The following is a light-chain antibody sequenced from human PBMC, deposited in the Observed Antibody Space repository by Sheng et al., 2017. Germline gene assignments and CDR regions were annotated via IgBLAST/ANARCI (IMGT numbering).Light chain of an antibody. J-gene: IGKJ4*01. CDR2: STS. V-gene: IGKV3-20*01. CDR1: QSISTSY. CDR3: QQYGTSVRT. Sequence: EIVLTQSPGTLSLSPGERATLSCRASQSISTSYLAWYQQKPGQAPRLLIHSTSNRATGIPDRFSGSGSGTDFNLTISRLEPEDFAVYYCQQYGTSVRTFGGGTNVEIK.